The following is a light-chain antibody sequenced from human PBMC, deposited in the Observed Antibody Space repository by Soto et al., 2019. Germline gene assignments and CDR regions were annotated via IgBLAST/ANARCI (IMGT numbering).Light chain of an antibody. Sequence: QLVLTQPPSMSGAPGQGVTISCTGSSSNIGAGYDVHWYQQVPGTAPKLLIYGNTNRPSGVPDRFSASKSGTSASLAISGLKAEDEADYYCQSYESSLSGWIFGGGTKVTVL. CDR3: QSYESSLSGWI. J-gene: IGLJ2*01. CDR2: GNT. V-gene: IGLV1-40*01. CDR1: SSNIGAGYD.